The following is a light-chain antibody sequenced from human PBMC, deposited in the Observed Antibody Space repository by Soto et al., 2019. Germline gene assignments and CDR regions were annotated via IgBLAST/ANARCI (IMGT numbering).Light chain of an antibody. CDR2: DAS. J-gene: IGKJ5*01. CDR3: QQRSDWPRIT. Sequence: EIVLTQSPATLSLSPGERASLSCRASQSVNSYLAWYQQKPGQAPRLLIYDASNRATGIPARFSGSGSGTDFTLPISSLESEDFAVYYCQQRSDWPRITFGQGTRLEIK. CDR1: QSVNSY. V-gene: IGKV3-11*01.